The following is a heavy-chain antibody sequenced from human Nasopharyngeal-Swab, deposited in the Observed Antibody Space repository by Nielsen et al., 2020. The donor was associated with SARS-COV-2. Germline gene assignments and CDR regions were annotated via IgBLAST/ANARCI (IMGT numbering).Heavy chain of an antibody. Sequence: GESLKISCAASGFTFSSHAMSWVRQAPGKGLEWVSAISGSGGSTYYADSVKGRFTISRDNSKNTLYLQMNSLRAEDTAVYYCAKGRYYYGSGSYYFDYWGQGTLVTVSS. J-gene: IGHJ4*02. V-gene: IGHV3-23*01. CDR1: GFTFSSHA. CDR3: AKGRYYYGSGSYYFDY. D-gene: IGHD3-10*01. CDR2: ISGSGGST.